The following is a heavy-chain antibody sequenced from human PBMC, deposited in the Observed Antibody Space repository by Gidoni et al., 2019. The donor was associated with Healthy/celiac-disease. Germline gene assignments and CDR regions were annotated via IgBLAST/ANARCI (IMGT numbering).Heavy chain of an antibody. CDR2: IYDSGST. D-gene: IGHD3-22*01. CDR3: ARDIYDSSGYNWFDP. CDR1: GGSISSGGYY. J-gene: IGHJ5*02. V-gene: IGHV4-31*03. Sequence: QVQLQESGPGLAKPSQTLSLTCTVSGGSISSGGYYWSWIRQNTGKGMEWMGYIYDSGSTYYNPSLKSRVTISVDTSKNQFSLKLSSVTAADTAVYYCARDIYDSSGYNWFDPWGQGTLVTVSS.